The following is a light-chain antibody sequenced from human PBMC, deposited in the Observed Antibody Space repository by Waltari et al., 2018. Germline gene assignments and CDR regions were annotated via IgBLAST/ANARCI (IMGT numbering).Light chain of an antibody. CDR2: GAS. V-gene: IGKV3-20*01. J-gene: IGKJ4*01. Sequence: EIVLTQSPGTVSLSPGERATLSCRARRSVDTRFLAWYHASAGQDPRLLISGASIRPNGIPDRFVGTGSGTDFALTITRLEPEDFGVYYCQQYGESPLAFGGGTKVEIK. CDR3: QQYGESPLA. CDR1: RSVDTRF.